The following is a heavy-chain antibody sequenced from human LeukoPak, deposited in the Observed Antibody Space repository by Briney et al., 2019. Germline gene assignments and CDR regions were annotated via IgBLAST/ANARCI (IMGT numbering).Heavy chain of an antibody. CDR1: GFTFSSYA. CDR2: VIASGGRT. CDR3: AKDPLSDYLWGTYHDY. D-gene: IGHD3-16*01. Sequence: QPGGSLRLSCAASGFTFSSYAMNWVRQAPGKGLEWVSVVIASGGRTYYADSVKGRFTISRDNSKNTLYLQMNSLRVDDTAVYFCAKDPLSDYLWGTYHDYWGQGTLVTVSS. J-gene: IGHJ4*02. V-gene: IGHV3-23*01.